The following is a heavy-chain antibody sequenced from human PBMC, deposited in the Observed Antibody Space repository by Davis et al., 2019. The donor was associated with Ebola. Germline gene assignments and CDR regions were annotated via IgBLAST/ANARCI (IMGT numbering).Heavy chain of an antibody. CDR3: ASLPTLYSGYDQGIYYYGMDV. V-gene: IGHV4-34*01. J-gene: IGHJ6*02. D-gene: IGHD5-12*01. CDR1: GGSFSGYY. Sequence: PGGSLRLSCAVSGGSFSGYYWSWIRQPPGKGLEWIGEINHSGSTNYNPSLKSRVTISVDTSKNQFSLKLSSVTAADTAVYYCASLPTLYSGYDQGIYYYGMDVWGQGTTVTVSS. CDR2: INHSGST.